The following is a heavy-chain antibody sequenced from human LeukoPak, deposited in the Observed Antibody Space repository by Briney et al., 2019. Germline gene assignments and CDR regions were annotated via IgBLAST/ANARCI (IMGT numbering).Heavy chain of an antibody. J-gene: IGHJ5*02. D-gene: IGHD1-20*01. CDR1: GYSFTSYW. CDR3: ARHRSYNSEPGP. CDR2: INYGDYDT. V-gene: IGHV5-51*01. Sequence: GESLKISCKGSGYSFTSYWIGWVPQMPGKGLEGVGIINYGDYDTKYSPSFQRQITITADKSTSTAHRQWSSLKASDAAMYYCARHRSYNSEPGPCGQGTLVTVSS.